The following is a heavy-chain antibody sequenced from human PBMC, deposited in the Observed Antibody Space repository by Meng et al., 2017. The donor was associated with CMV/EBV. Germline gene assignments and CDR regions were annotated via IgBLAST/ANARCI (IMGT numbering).Heavy chain of an antibody. V-gene: IGHV4-38-2*02. Sequence: SETLSLTCTVSGYSISSGYYWGWIRQPPGKGLEWIGSIYHSGSTYYNPSLKSRVTISVDTSKNQFSLNLTSVTAADTAVYYCARVTSSIVGATSFDYWGQGTLVTVSS. D-gene: IGHD1-26*01. CDR3: ARVTSSIVGATSFDY. CDR2: IYHSGST. CDR1: GYSISSGYY. J-gene: IGHJ4*02.